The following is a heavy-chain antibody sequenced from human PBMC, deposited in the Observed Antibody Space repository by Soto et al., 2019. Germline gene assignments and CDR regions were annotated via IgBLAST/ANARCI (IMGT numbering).Heavy chain of an antibody. V-gene: IGHV3-48*01. CDR2: ISLSSSTI. CDR1: GFTFSSYN. CDR3: ARDSRNYYYYMDV. J-gene: IGHJ6*03. Sequence: EVQLVESGGGLVQPGGSLGLSCAASGFTFSSYNMNWVRQAQGKGREWISDISLSSSTIFYADSVKGRFTISRDNAKNSLYLQMNSLRAEDTAVYYCARDSRNYYYYMDVWGKGTTVTVSS.